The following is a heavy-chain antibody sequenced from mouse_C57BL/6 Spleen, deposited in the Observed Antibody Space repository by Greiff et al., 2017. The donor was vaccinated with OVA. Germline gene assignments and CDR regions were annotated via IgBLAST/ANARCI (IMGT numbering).Heavy chain of an antibody. J-gene: IGHJ3*01. CDR3: ASPHYGSTWFAY. CDR2: ISGGGGNT. D-gene: IGHD1-1*01. CDR1: GFTFSSYT. V-gene: IGHV5-9*01. Sequence: EVQRVESGGGLVKPGGSLKLSCAASGFTFSSYTMSWVRQTPEKRLEWVATISGGGGNTYYPDSVKGRFTISRDNAKNTLYLQMSSLRSEDTALYYCASPHYGSTWFAYWGQGTLVTVSA.